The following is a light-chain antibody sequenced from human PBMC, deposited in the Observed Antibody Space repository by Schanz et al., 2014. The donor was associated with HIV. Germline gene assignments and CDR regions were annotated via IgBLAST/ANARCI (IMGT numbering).Light chain of an antibody. Sequence: QSVLTQPPSASGTPGQRVTISCSGSSSDIGSNTVNWYQQLPGTAPKLLIYSNDQRPSGVPARFSGSKSGTSASLAISGLQSADEADYYCSSYAGSNNVVFGGGTKVTVL. V-gene: IGLV1-44*01. CDR2: SND. J-gene: IGLJ2*01. CDR3: SSYAGSNNVV. CDR1: SSDIGSNT.